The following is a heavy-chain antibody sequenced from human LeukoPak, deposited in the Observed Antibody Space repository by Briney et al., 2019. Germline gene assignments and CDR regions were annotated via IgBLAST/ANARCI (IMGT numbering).Heavy chain of an antibody. CDR1: GYSFTSYW. CDR2: IDPSDSYT. Sequence: GESLQISCKGSGYSFTSYWISWVRQMPGKGLEWMGRIDPSDSYTNYSPSFQGHVTISADKSISTAYLQWSSLKASDTAMYYGTSSRGYCYDGSGRGDAFDIGGQGRMVTVSS. V-gene: IGHV5-10-1*01. J-gene: IGHJ3*02. CDR3: TSSRGYCYDGSGRGDAFDI. D-gene: IGHD3-22*01.